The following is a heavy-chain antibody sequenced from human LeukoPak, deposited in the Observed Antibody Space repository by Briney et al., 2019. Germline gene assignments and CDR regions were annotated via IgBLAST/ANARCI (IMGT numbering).Heavy chain of an antibody. Sequence: GGSLRLSCTASGFTFSSYWMDWVRQAPGKGLEWVANVKQDGSEKYYVDSVKGRFTISRDNAKNSLYLQMNSLRAEDTAVYYCARDRDWYSFDSWGQGTLVTVSS. CDR1: GFTFSSYW. CDR2: VKQDGSEK. CDR3: ARDRDWYSFDS. D-gene: IGHD6-19*01. J-gene: IGHJ4*02. V-gene: IGHV3-7*03.